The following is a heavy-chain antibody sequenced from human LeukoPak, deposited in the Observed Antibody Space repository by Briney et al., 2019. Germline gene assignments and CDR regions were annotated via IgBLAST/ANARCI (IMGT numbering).Heavy chain of an antibody. CDR3: AKDSVAVTGTGNIDY. Sequence: PGGSLRLSCAASGFIFSNYAMQWVRQAPGMGLEWVAFIRYDGGNTYYADSVKGRFTISRDNSKNSLYLQMSSLRAEDTALYYCAKDSVAVTGTGNIDYWGQGTLVTVSS. CDR1: GFIFSNYA. D-gene: IGHD6-19*01. CDR2: IRYDGGNT. V-gene: IGHV3-30*02. J-gene: IGHJ4*02.